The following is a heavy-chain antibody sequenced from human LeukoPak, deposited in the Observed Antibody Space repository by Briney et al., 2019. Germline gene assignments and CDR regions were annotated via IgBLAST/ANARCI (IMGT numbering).Heavy chain of an antibody. CDR3: ARVPRGMATTYFDY. D-gene: IGHD5-24*01. CDR1: GFTFSSYA. CDR2: ISYDGSNK. J-gene: IGHJ4*02. Sequence: TGGSLRLSCAASGFTFSSYAMHWVRQAPGKGLEWVAVISYDGSNKYYADSVKGRFTISRDNSKNTLYLQMSSLRAEDTAVYYCARVPRGMATTYFDYWGQGTLVTVSS. V-gene: IGHV3-30*15.